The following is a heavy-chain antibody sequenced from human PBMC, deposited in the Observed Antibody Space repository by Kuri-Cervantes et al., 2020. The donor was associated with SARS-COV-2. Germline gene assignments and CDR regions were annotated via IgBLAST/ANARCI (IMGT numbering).Heavy chain of an antibody. CDR1: GFMFSNYA. D-gene: IGHD3-3*01. V-gene: IGHV3-49*04. J-gene: IGHJ6*02. Sequence: GESLKISCAASGFMFSNYAMGWVRQAPGKGLEWVGFIKIKTFGETREYAASVKGRFTISRDDSKNIAYLQMNSLKSDDTGMYFCARSWRGNYYAMHAWGQGTTVTVSS. CDR3: ARSWRGNYYAMHA. CDR2: IKIKTFGETR.